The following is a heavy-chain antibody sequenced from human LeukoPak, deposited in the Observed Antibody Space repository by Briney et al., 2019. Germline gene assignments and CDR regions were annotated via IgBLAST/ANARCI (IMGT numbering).Heavy chain of an antibody. J-gene: IGHJ5*02. CDR2: ISAKNGNT. V-gene: IGHV1-18*01. D-gene: IGHD5-18*01. CDR3: ATTKSAMVTCFDP. CDR1: GFTFTDYG. Sequence: ASVKVSCKASGFTFTDYGISWVRQAPGQGLEWMGWISAKNGNTNYVQKFHGRVTMTTDTSMTTAYMELRSLRYDDTAVYYCATTKSAMVTCFDPWGQGTLVTVSS.